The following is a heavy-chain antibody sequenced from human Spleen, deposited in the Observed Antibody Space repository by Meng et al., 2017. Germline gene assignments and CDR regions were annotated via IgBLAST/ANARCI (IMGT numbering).Heavy chain of an antibody. J-gene: IGHJ4*02. D-gene: IGHD5-24*01. CDR1: GFTFSDYA. V-gene: IGHV3-48*03. Sequence: GESLKISCAASGFTFSDYAMNWVRQAPGKGLEWVSYITTSGSTIYYADSVKGRVTISRDNAKNSLYLQMNSLRAEDTAVYYCVRGGRDGYNYFSYWGQGTLVTVSS. CDR2: ITTSGSTI. CDR3: VRGGRDGYNYFSY.